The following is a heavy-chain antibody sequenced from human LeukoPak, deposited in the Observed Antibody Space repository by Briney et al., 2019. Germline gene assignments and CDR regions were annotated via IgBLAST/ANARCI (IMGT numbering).Heavy chain of an antibody. Sequence: ASVKVSCKASGYTFTSYYMHWVRQAPGQGLEWMGIINPSGGSTSYAQKFQGRVTMTRDTSISTAYMELSRLRSDDTAVYYCARDVGPSYYYDSSGYKDYWGQGTLVTVSS. D-gene: IGHD3-22*01. CDR3: ARDVGPSYYYDSSGYKDY. J-gene: IGHJ4*02. CDR1: GYTFTSYY. V-gene: IGHV1-46*01. CDR2: INPSGGST.